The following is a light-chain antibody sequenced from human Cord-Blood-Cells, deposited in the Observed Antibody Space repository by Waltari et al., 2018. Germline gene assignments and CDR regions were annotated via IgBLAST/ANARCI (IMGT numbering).Light chain of an antibody. CDR3: SSSTSSSTL. CDR1: SSDVGGYNY. Sequence: QSALTQPASVSGSPGQSITISCTGTSSDVGGYNYVSWYQQHPGKAPKLMVDDVSKRPSGVSKRFSGYKSGNTASLTISGLRAEDEADYYCSSSTSSSTLFSGGTKLTVL. J-gene: IGLJ2*01. V-gene: IGLV2-14*01. CDR2: DVS.